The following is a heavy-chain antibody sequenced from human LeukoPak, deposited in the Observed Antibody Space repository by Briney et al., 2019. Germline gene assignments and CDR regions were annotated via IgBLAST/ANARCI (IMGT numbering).Heavy chain of an antibody. CDR3: ARGRLSYYYYYYMDV. D-gene: IGHD4/OR15-4a*01. CDR2: ISAYNGNT. V-gene: IGHV1-18*01. J-gene: IGHJ6*03. CDR1: GYTFTSYG. Sequence: ASVMVSCKASGYTFTSYGIIWVRQAPGQGLEWMGWISAYNGNTKYAQKFQGRVTMTRDMSTSTVYMELSSLRSEDTAVYYCARGRLSYYYYYYMDVWGKGTTVTVSS.